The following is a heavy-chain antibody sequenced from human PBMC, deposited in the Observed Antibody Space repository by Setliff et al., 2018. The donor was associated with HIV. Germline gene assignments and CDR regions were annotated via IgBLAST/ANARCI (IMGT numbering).Heavy chain of an antibody. CDR2: FYTSGST. Sequence: LSLTCTVSGGSINTYYWSWIRQPAGKGLEWIGRFYTSGSTNYNPSLKSRVTMSVDTSKNQFSLKLSSVTAADTAVYYCARDRDGGTYPLDYWGQGTLVTVSS. CDR3: ARDRDGGTYPLDY. CDR1: GGSINTYY. J-gene: IGHJ4*02. D-gene: IGHD1-26*01. V-gene: IGHV4-4*07.